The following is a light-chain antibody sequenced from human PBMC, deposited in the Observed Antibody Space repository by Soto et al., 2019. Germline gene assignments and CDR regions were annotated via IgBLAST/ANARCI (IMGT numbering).Light chain of an antibody. J-gene: IGKJ5*01. CDR1: LSVSVY. CDR2: DAS. CDR3: HQRQYGAPIT. V-gene: IGKV3-11*01. Sequence: VWTPLPATRSLSHGARATLSCGTSLSVSVYLDWYQQKPGQAPRLLISDASNRATGIPARFSGSGSGTDFTLTISSREPADFAVYYCHQRQYGAPITFGQGTRLEIK.